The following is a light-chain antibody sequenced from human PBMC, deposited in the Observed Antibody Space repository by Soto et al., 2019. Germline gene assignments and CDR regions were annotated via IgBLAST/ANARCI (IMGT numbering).Light chain of an antibody. V-gene: IGLV2-14*03. CDR3: SSYTRSSTVI. CDR1: SSDVGGYNY. Sequence: TQPASVSGSPGQSITISCTGTSSDVGGYNYVSWYQQHPGKAPKLMIYDVSNRPSGVSNRFSGSKSGNTASLSISGLQAEDEADYYCSSYTRSSTVIFGGGTKLTVL. J-gene: IGLJ2*01. CDR2: DVS.